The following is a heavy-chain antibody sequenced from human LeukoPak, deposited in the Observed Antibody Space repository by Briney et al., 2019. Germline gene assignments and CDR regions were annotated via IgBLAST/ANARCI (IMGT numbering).Heavy chain of an antibody. D-gene: IGHD5-18*01. CDR3: ARDKGTAMGLEKENWFDP. CDR2: IIPIFGTA. V-gene: IGHV1-69*13. CDR1: GGTFSSYA. Sequence: SVTVSCTASGGTFSSYAISWVRQAPGQGLEWMGGIIPIFGTANYAQKFQGRVTITADESTSTVYMELSSLRSEDTAVYYCARDKGTAMGLEKENWFDPWGQGTLVTVSS. J-gene: IGHJ5*02.